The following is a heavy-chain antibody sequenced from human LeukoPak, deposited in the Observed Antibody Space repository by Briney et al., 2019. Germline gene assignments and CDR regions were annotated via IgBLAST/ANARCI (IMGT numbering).Heavy chain of an antibody. V-gene: IGHV1-46*01. CDR1: GYSFTSYY. CDR2: INPNGGST. Sequence: GASVKVSCKASGYSFTSYYMHWVRQAPGQGLEWMGIINPNGGSTSYAQKFQGRVTMTRNTSISTAYMELSSLRSEDTAVYYCARGVTMVDIWGQGTMVTVSS. J-gene: IGHJ3*02. D-gene: IGHD3-10*01. CDR3: ARGVTMVDI.